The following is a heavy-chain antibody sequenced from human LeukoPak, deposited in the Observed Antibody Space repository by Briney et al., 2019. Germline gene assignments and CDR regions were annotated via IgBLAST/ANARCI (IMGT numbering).Heavy chain of an antibody. J-gene: IGHJ6*04. CDR1: GYTFTGYY. D-gene: IGHD3-10*01. V-gene: IGHV1-2*04. CDR3: ARGGLLWFGESPGLNYYGMDV. CDR2: INPNSGGT. Sequence: ASVKVSCKASGYTFTGYYMHWVRQAPGQGLEWMGWINPNSGGTNYAQKFQGWVTMTRDTSISTAYMELSRLRSDDTAVYYCARGGLLWFGESPGLNYYGMDVWGKGTTVTVSS.